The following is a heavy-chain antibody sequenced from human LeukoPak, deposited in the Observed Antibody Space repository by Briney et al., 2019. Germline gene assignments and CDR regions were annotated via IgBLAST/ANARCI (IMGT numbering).Heavy chain of an antibody. V-gene: IGHV3-48*01. D-gene: IGHD3-22*01. CDR1: GFSFSSYS. CDR3: ARDGYGMSYAFDI. J-gene: IGHJ3*02. Sequence: GSLRLSCAASGFSFSSYSFNWVRQAPGKGLEWISYISSPTSNIHYADSVKGRFTISRDNAKNSLFLQMNSLRVDDTAVYYCARDGYGMSYAFDIWGQGTMVTVSS. CDR2: ISSPTSNI.